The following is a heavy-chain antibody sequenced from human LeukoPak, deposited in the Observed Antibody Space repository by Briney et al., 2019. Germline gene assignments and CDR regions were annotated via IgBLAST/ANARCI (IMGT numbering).Heavy chain of an antibody. Sequence: SETLSLTCTVSGGSISSYYWGWIRQPPGKGLEWIGYIYYSGSTNYNPSLKSRVTISVDTSKNQFSLKLSSVTAADTAVYYCARGGGELDYYYYGMDVWGQGTTVTVSS. CDR1: GGSISSYY. V-gene: IGHV4-59*08. CDR3: ARGGGELDYYYYGMDV. CDR2: IYYSGST. J-gene: IGHJ6*02. D-gene: IGHD3-16*01.